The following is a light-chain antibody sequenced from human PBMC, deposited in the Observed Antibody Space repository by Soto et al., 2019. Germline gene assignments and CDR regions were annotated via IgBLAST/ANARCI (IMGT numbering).Light chain of an antibody. CDR2: GAS. CDR3: QQYGSSPRT. Sequence: EIVLTQSPATLSLSPGESATLSCRASQSIDTYLAWYQQKPGQAPRLLIYGASSRAIGIPDRFSGSGSGTDFTLTISRLDPEDFAVYFCQQYGSSPRTFGQGTKVEIK. V-gene: IGKV3-20*01. J-gene: IGKJ1*01. CDR1: QSIDTY.